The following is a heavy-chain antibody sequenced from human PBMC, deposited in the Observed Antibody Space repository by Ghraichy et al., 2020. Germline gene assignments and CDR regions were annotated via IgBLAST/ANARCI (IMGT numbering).Heavy chain of an antibody. J-gene: IGHJ6*02. V-gene: IGHV3-30*02. CDR2: IRYYGSNT. D-gene: IGHD2-2*01. Sequence: GGSLRLSCVASGFTFNAFGMHWVRQAPAKGMEWVALIRYYGSNTYYGDSAKCRYTVSRDNSKNMLYLQINSLRPEDTAVYYCAKESCSTTNCLSYYYYAMDVWGQGTAVTVSS. CDR1: GFTFNAFG. CDR3: AKESCSTTNCLSYYYYAMDV.